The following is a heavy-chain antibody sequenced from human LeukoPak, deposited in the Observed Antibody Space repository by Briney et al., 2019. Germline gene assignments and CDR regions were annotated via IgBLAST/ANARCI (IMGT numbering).Heavy chain of an antibody. CDR2: ISGSGGST. Sequence: PGGSLRLSCAASGFLFSSYWMSWVRQAPGKGLEWVSAISGSGGSTYYADSVKGRFTISRDNSKNTLYLQMNSLRAEDTAVYYCANTHCSGGSCYWGDYYYMDVWGKGTTVTVSS. J-gene: IGHJ6*03. CDR3: ANTHCSGGSCYWGDYYYMDV. CDR1: GFLFSSYW. D-gene: IGHD2-15*01. V-gene: IGHV3-23*01.